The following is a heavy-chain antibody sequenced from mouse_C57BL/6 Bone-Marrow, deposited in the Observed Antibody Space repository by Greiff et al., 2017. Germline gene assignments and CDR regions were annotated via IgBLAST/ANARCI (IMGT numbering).Heavy chain of an antibody. J-gene: IGHJ3*01. V-gene: IGHV1-81*01. CDR2: IYPRSGNT. CDR3: AREWAY. Sequence: VKLMESGAELARPGASVKLSCKASGYTFTSYGISWVKQRTGPGLEWIGEIYPRSGNTYYNEKFKGKATLTADKSSSTAYMELRSLTSEDSAVYFCAREWAYWGQGTLVTVSA. CDR1: GYTFTSYG. D-gene: IGHD1-3*01.